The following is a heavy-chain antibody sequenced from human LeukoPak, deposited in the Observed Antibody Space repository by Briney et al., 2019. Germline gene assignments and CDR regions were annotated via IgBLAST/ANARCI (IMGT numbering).Heavy chain of an antibody. V-gene: IGHV3-30-3*01. D-gene: IGHD1-20*01. Sequence: GRSLRLSCAASGFTFSSYAMHWVRQAPGKGLEWVAVISYDGSNKYYADSVKGRFTISRDNSENTLYLQMSSLRAEDTAVYYCARTTANWNYNYYYYMDVWGKGTTVTVSS. CDR2: ISYDGSNK. CDR3: ARTTANWNYNYYYYMDV. CDR1: GFTFSSYA. J-gene: IGHJ6*03.